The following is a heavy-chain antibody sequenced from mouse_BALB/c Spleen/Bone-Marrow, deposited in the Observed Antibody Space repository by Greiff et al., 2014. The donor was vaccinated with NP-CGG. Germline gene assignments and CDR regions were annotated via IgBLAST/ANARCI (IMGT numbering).Heavy chain of an antibody. V-gene: IGHV2-6*02. CDR1: GFSLTSYG. CDR2: IWSDGST. Sequence: QVQLQQSGPGLVAPSQILSITCTVSGFSLTSYGVHWVRQPPGKGLEWLVVIWSDGSTTYNSALKSRLSISKDNSKSQVFLKMNSLQTDDTAMYYCARSSPTTWAMDYWGQGTSVTVSS. J-gene: IGHJ4*01. CDR3: ARSSPTTWAMDY. D-gene: IGHD2-12*01.